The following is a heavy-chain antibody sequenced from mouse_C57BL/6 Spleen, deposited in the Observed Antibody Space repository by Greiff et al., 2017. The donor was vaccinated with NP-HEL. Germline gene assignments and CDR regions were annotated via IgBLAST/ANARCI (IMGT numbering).Heavy chain of an antibody. Sequence: EVQGVESGPELVKPGASVKISCKASGYSFTDYNMNWVKQSNGKSLEWIGVINPNYGTTSYNQKFKGKATLTVDQSSSTAYMQLNSLTSEDSAVYYCARDYGSSYPYWYFDVWGTGTTVTVSS. CDR2: INPNYGTT. D-gene: IGHD1-1*01. CDR3: ARDYGSSYPYWYFDV. CDR1: GYSFTDYN. V-gene: IGHV1-39*01. J-gene: IGHJ1*03.